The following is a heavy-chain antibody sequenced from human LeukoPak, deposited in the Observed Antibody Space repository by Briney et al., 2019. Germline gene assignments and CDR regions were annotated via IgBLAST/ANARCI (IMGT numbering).Heavy chain of an antibody. CDR1: GYSFTSYW. V-gene: IGHV5-51*01. Sequence: ESLKISCKGSGYSFTSYWIGWVRQMPGKGLEWMGIIYPGDSDTRYSPSFQGQVTISADKSISTAYLQWSSLKASDTAMYYCARLIGYCSSTSCYGGYYFDYWGQGTLVTVSS. CDR2: IYPGDSDT. D-gene: IGHD2-2*01. CDR3: ARLIGYCSSTSCYGGYYFDY. J-gene: IGHJ4*02.